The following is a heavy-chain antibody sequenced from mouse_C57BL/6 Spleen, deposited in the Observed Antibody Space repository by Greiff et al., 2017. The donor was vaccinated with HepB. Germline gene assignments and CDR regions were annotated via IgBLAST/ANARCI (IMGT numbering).Heavy chain of an antibody. CDR2: ISSGGDYI. V-gene: IGHV5-9-1*02. D-gene: IGHD3-1*01. J-gene: IGHJ4*01. CDR1: GFTFSSYA. CDR3: TRDRDDYYAMDY. Sequence: EVQRVESGEGLVKPGGSLKLSCAASGFTFSSYAMSWVRQTPEKRLEWVAYISSGGDYIYYADTVKGRFTISRDNARNTLYLQMSSLKSEDTAMYYCTRDRDDYYAMDYWGQGTSVTVSS.